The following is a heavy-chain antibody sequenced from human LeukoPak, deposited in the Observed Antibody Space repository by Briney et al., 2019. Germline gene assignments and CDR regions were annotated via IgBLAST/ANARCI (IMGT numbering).Heavy chain of an antibody. Sequence: ASVKVSCKASGYTFTGYYMHWVRQAPGQGLEWMGWINPNSGGTNYAQKFQGRVTMTRDTSISTAYMELGRLRSDDTAVYYCARDSHETMTTVTTCYMDVWGKGTTVTISS. V-gene: IGHV1-2*02. CDR2: INPNSGGT. CDR1: GYTFTGYY. CDR3: ARDSHETMTTVTTCYMDV. D-gene: IGHD4-17*01. J-gene: IGHJ6*03.